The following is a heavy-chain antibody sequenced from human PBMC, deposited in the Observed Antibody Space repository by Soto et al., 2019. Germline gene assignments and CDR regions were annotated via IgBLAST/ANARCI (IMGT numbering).Heavy chain of an antibody. CDR2: IWYDGSNK. CDR1: GFTFISYG. V-gene: IGHV3-33*01. CDR3: ARDLGFVYDSSGALDY. Sequence: QVQLVESGGGVVQPGRSLRLSCAASGFTFISYGMHWVRQPPGKGLEGVAVIWYDGSNKYYADSVKGRFAISRDNSKNTLYLRMNSLRAEDTAVYYCARDLGFVYDSSGALDYWGQGTLVTVSS. J-gene: IGHJ4*02. D-gene: IGHD3-22*01.